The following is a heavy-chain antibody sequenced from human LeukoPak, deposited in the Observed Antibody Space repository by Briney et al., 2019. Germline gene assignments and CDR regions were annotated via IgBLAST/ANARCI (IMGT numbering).Heavy chain of an antibody. CDR1: RGTFSSYA. CDR3: ARDRVPGSGSYNFDY. CDR2: IIPIFGTA. V-gene: IGHV1-69*13. D-gene: IGHD3-10*01. J-gene: IGHJ4*02. Sequence: ASVKVSCKASRGTFSSYAISWVRQAPGQGLEWVGGIIPIFGTANYAQKCQGRVTITADESTSTAYMELSSLRSEDTAVYYCARDRVPGSGSYNFDYWGQGTLVTVSS.